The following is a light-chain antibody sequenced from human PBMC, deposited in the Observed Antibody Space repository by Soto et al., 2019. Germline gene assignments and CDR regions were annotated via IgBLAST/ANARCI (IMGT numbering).Light chain of an antibody. CDR2: ENN. J-gene: IGLJ1*01. Sequence: QSVLTQPPSVSAAPGQKVTISCSGSSSNIGNNYGSWYQQLPGTAPKLLIYENNKRPSGIPDRFSGSKSGTSATLGITGLQTGDEADYYCGTWDSSLSALYVFGTGTKVT. CDR3: GTWDSSLSALYV. CDR1: SSNIGNNY. V-gene: IGLV1-51*02.